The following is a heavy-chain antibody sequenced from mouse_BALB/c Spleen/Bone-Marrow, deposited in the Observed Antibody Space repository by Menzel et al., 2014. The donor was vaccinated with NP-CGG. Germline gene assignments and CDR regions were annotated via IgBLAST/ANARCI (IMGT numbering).Heavy chain of an antibody. Sequence: EVHLVESGGGLVQPGGSLRLSCATSGFTFTDYYMSWVRQPPGRALEWLGFIRDKANGYTTECSASVKGRFTISRGNSQSIVYLQMNTLRTEDSATYYCARDDGNYHCFDYWGQGTTLTVSS. CDR2: IRDKANGYTT. CDR3: ARDDGNYHCFDY. V-gene: IGHV7-3*02. J-gene: IGHJ2*01. D-gene: IGHD2-1*01. CDR1: GFTFTDYY.